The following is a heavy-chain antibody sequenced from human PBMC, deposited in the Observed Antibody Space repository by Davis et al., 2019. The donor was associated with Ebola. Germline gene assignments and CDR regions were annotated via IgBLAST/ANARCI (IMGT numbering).Heavy chain of an antibody. CDR2: INHSGST. CDR1: GGSISSSNW. Sequence: SETLSLTCAVSGGSISSSNWWSWVRQPPGKGLEWIGEINHSGSTNYNPSLKSRVTISVDTSKNQFSLKLSSVTAADTAVYYCARTMTTVTTIWFDPWGQGTLVTVSS. J-gene: IGHJ5*02. V-gene: IGHV4-4*02. CDR3: ARTMTTVTTIWFDP. D-gene: IGHD4-11*01.